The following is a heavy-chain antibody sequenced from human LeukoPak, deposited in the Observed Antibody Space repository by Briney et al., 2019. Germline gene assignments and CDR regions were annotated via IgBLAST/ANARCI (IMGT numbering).Heavy chain of an antibody. CDR3: ARLWGKFDAFDI. D-gene: IGHD7-27*01. CDR1: GYTFTGYY. CDR2: IYPNSGVT. J-gene: IGHJ3*02. Sequence: EASVKVSSTTSGYTFTGYYMHWVRQAPGQGLEWMGWIYPNSGVTNSPQKFQGRVTMTRDTSISTAYMELSSLRSDDTAVYYCARLWGKFDAFDIWGQGTMVTVSS. V-gene: IGHV1-2*02.